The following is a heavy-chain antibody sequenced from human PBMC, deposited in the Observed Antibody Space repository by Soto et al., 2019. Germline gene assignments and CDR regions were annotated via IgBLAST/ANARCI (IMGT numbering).Heavy chain of an antibody. J-gene: IGHJ4*02. V-gene: IGHV3-9*01. CDR3: AKDLGGSADSSGYYLASY. CDR1: GFTFDDYA. Sequence: GGSLRLSCAASGFTFDDYAMHWVRQAPGKGLEWVSGISWNSGSIGYADSVKGRFTVSRDNAKNSLYLQMNSLRAEDTALYYCAKDLGGSADSSGYYLASYWGQGTLVTVSS. D-gene: IGHD3-22*01. CDR2: ISWNSGSI.